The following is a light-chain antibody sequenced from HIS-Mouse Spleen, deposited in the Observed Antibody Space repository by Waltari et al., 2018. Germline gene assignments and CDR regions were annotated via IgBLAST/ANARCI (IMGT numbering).Light chain of an antibody. CDR1: KLGDKY. CDR3: QAWDSSTAV. J-gene: IGLJ3*02. CDR2: QDS. V-gene: IGLV3-1*01. Sequence: SYELTQPPSVSVSPGQTASITCSGDKLGDKYACWYQRKPGQSPVLCIYQDSKRPSGIPERFSGSTSGNTATLTISGTQAMDEADYYCQAWDSSTAVFGGGTKLTVL.